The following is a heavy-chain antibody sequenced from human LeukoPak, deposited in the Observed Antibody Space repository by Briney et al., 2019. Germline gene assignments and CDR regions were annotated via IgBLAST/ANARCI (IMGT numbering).Heavy chain of an antibody. V-gene: IGHV4-34*01. CDR1: GGSFSGYY. Sequence: SETLSLTCAVYGGSFSGYYWSWIRQPPEKGLEWIGEINHSGSTNYNPSLKSRVTISVDTSKNQFSLKLSSVTAADTAVYYCARWSLSRLDVWGKGTTVTVSS. CDR2: INHSGST. CDR3: ARWSLSRLDV. J-gene: IGHJ6*04. D-gene: IGHD6-6*01.